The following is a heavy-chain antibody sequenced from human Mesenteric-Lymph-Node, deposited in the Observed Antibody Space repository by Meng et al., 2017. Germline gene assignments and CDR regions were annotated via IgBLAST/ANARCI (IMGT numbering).Heavy chain of an antibody. Sequence: SETLSLTCSVSGGSIDSSSSSYYWAWIRQSPGKGLEWIGSVYYSGSTFYNPSLQSRATISVDASKSDFSLKLTSVTAADTAVYFCARDWVRGISDYNYFDPWGQGTLVTVSS. D-gene: IGHD5-24*01. V-gene: IGHV4-39*07. CDR3: ARDWVRGISDYNYFDP. CDR2: VYYSGST. CDR1: GGSIDSSSSSYY. J-gene: IGHJ5*02.